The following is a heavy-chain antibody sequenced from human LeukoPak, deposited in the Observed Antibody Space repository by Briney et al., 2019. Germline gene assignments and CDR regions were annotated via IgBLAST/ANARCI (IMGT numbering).Heavy chain of an antibody. V-gene: IGHV3-15*01. CDR1: GFTFSNAW. CDR2: IKSKTDGGTT. D-gene: IGHD3-3*01. CDR3: TTTYYDFWSGYLGMDV. Sequence: GGSLRLSCAASGFTFSNAWMSWVRQAPGKGLEWVGRIKSKTDGGTTDYAAPVKGRFTISRDDSKNTLYLQMNGLKTEDTAVYYCTTTYYDFWSGYLGMDVWGQGTTVTVSS. J-gene: IGHJ6*02.